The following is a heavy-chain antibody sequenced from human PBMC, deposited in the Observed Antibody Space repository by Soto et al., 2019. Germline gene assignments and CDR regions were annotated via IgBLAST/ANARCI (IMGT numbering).Heavy chain of an antibody. CDR2: IYYSGST. V-gene: IGHV4-59*01. Sequence: QVQLQESGPGLVKPSETLSLTCTVSGGSISSYYWSWIRQPPGKGLEWIGYIYYSGSTNYNPSLKSRVTISVDTSKNQFSLKLSSVTAADTAVYYCARDLRMTTVWGRGTLVTVSS. J-gene: IGHJ2*01. CDR1: GGSISSYY. CDR3: ARDLRMTTV. D-gene: IGHD4-17*01.